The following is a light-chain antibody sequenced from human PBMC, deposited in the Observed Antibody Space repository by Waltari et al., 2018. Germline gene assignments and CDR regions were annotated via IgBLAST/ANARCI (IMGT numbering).Light chain of an antibody. CDR3: QQYNSYLSS. V-gene: IGKV1-5*01. CDR2: DGS. Sequence: IAMTQSPSTLSASVGDSFTITCRASQNIGTWVAWYQQKPGKAPKLLIFDGSTLESGVPSRFSGSASGTDFTLTINSLQPDDFASYFCQQYNSYLSSFGQGTKLEIK. CDR1: QNIGTW. J-gene: IGKJ2*01.